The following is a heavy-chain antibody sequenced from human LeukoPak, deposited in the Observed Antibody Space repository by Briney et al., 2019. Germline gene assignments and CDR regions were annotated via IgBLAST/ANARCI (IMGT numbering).Heavy chain of an antibody. V-gene: IGHV3-64*01. J-gene: IGHJ4*02. CDR3: ARGYGDYGFDY. CDR2: ISSDGSST. Sequence: PGGSLRLSCEASGFTFRPYAMHWVRQAPGKGLEYVSGISSDGSSTYYANSVKGRFTVSRDNSKSTLYLQMGSLRAEDMAVYYCARGYGDYGFDYWGQGTLVTVSS. D-gene: IGHD4-17*01. CDR1: GFTFRPYA.